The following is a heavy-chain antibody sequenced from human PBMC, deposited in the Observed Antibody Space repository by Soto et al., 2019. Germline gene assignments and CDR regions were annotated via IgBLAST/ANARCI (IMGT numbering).Heavy chain of an antibody. CDR2: ITSRGTDI. CDR3: AKSMASNLLGGLTDY. J-gene: IGHJ4*02. Sequence: GGSLRLSCAASRFFFGDYAFHWVRQAPGKGLEWVAGITSRGTDIAYADSVKGRFIISRDNAMNVLHLHMNSLRPEDTAVYYCAKSMASNLLGGLTDYWGKGTQVTISS. CDR1: RFFFGDYA. V-gene: IGHV3-9*01. D-gene: IGHD3-16*01.